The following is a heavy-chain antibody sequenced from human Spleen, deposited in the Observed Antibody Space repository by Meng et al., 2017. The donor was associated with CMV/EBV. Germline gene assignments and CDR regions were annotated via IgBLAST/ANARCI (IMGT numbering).Heavy chain of an antibody. CDR1: GFTFNNSW. D-gene: IGHD3-16*01. CDR2: IDSDGIST. Sequence: SYAASGFTFNNSWMHWVRQSPGKGLVWVSRIDSDGISTSYADSVEGRFTISRDNAKNTLYLQMNSLRAADTAVYYCAKSTWGRLDPWGQGTLVTVSS. V-gene: IGHV3-74*01. J-gene: IGHJ5*02. CDR3: AKSTWGRLDP.